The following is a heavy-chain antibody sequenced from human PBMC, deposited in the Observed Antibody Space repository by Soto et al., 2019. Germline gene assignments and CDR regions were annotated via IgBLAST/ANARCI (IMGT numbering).Heavy chain of an antibody. CDR2: ISHDGSDK. V-gene: IGHV3-30*18. D-gene: IGHD3-16*01. CDR1: GFTFSSYG. J-gene: IGHJ4*02. Sequence: QVQLVESGGGVVQPGRSLRVSCAASGFTFSSYGMNWVRQAPGKGLEWVAIISHDGSDKYYADSVKGRFTISRDNSKNTLYLQMNSLRGEDTAVYYCAKNPESYAWGLEGYCDYWGQGTLVTVSS. CDR3: AKNPESYAWGLEGYCDY.